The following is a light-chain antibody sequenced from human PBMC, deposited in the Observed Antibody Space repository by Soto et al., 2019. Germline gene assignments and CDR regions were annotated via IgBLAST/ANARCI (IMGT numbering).Light chain of an antibody. CDR3: GTWDSSLSAVV. CDR1: SSNIGNNF. V-gene: IGLV1-51*02. CDR2: END. Sequence: QSALTQPPSVSAAPRQKVTISCSGSSSNIGNNFVSWYQHLPGTAPKLLIFENDKLPSGIPDRFSASKSGTSATLGITGLQTGDEADYYCGTWDSSLSAVVFGGGTKLTVL. J-gene: IGLJ3*02.